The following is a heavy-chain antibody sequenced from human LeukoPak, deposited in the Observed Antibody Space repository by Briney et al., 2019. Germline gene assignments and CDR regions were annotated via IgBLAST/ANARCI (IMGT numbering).Heavy chain of an antibody. V-gene: IGHV4-59*12. CDR1: GASNKNYY. CDR3: AMLLGYCSGGSCSIDY. J-gene: IGHJ4*02. D-gene: IGHD2-15*01. Sequence: PSETLSLTCHVSGASNKNYYCSWIRQPPGETLEWIGYISYSGSTRYNPSLRSRVTMSVDTSSDQFSLKLSSVTAADTAVYYCAMLLGYCSGGSCSIDYWGQGTLVTVSS. CDR2: ISYSGST.